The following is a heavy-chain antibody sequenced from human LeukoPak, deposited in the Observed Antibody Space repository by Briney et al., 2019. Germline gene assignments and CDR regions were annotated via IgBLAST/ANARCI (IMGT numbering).Heavy chain of an antibody. CDR3: ARDLVQGLGIDPFDY. J-gene: IGHJ4*02. CDR2: ISGHSGNT. Sequence: ASVTVSCKASGYMFNNFGISWVRQAPGQGLEWMGWISGHSGNTFSAQNLQGRLTMATDTSTSTAFMELRSLRPDDTAVYYCARDLVQGLGIDPFDYWGQGTLVTVSS. V-gene: IGHV1-18*01. D-gene: IGHD7-27*01. CDR1: GYMFNNFG.